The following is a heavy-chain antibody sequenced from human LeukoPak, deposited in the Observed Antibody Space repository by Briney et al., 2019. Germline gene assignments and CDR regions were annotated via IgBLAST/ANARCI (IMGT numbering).Heavy chain of an antibody. Sequence: ASVKVSCKASGYTFTGYYMRWVRQAPGQGLEWMGWINPNSGGTNYAQKFQGRVTMTRDTSISTAYMELSRLRSDDTAVYYCALLAPAAAKYFDYWGQGTLVTVSS. V-gene: IGHV1-2*02. CDR3: ALLAPAAAKYFDY. CDR1: GYTFTGYY. CDR2: INPNSGGT. D-gene: IGHD2-2*01. J-gene: IGHJ4*02.